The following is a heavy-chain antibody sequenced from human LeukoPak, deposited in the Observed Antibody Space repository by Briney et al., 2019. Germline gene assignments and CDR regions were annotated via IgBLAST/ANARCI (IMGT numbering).Heavy chain of an antibody. J-gene: IGHJ4*01. CDR1: GFTFSSYE. D-gene: IGHD5-24*01. Sequence: TGGSLRLSCAASGFTFSSYEMNWVRQAPGKGLEWVSYISSSGSTIYYADSVKGRFTISRDNAKNSLFLQMNSLRAEDTAFYYCAKLLCDATIYDFWGHGALVTVSS. V-gene: IGHV3-48*03. CDR2: ISSSGSTI. CDR3: AKLLCDATIYDF.